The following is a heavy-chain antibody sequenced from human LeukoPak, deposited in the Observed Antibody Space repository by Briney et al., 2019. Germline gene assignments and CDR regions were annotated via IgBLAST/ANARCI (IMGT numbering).Heavy chain of an antibody. CDR1: GGSISSGGYY. D-gene: IGHD3-10*01. J-gene: IGHJ5*02. CDR2: IYYSGST. CDR3: ARQGISGTHYASFDP. V-gene: IGHV4-31*03. Sequence: PSKTLSLTCTVSGGSISSGGYYWSWIRQHPGKGLEWIGYIYYSGSTNYNPSLKSRVSISVDTSKNQFSLKLSSVTAADTAVYYCARQGISGTHYASFDPWGQGTLVTVSS.